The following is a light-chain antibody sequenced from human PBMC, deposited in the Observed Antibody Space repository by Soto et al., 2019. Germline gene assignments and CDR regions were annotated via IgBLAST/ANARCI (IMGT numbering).Light chain of an antibody. Sequence: QSALTQPASVSGSPGQSITISCTGTSSDVGDYNYVSWYQQHPGKAPKLMIFEVSNRPSGVPNRFSGSKSGNTASLTISGLQAEDEADYYCTSYTTSSSTYVFGTGTKLTVL. CDR2: EVS. J-gene: IGLJ1*01. CDR3: TSYTTSSSTYV. V-gene: IGLV2-14*01. CDR1: SSDVGDYNY.